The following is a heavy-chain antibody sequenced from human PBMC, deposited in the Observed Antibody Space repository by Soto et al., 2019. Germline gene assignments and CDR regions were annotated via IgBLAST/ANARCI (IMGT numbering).Heavy chain of an antibody. CDR1: GFNFSDFG. CDR2: ISSDGSNK. J-gene: IGHJ4*02. V-gene: IGHV3-30*18. Sequence: QVQLVESGGGVVHPGRSLRLSCTASGFNFSDFGMHWVRQAPGKGLEWLALISSDGSNKFYADSVRGRFTVSRDRSDSTLHRHMSAVRNDDTAMYYCAKDFAGGPMGMSLESWGQGTLVIVSS. CDR3: AKDFAGGPMGMSLES. D-gene: IGHD1-26*01.